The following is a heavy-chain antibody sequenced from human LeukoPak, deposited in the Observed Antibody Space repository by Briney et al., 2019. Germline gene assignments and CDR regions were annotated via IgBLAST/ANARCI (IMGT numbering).Heavy chain of an antibody. CDR3: ARHLPGYSNTWPGP. CDR2: IYHSGST. J-gene: IGHJ5*02. V-gene: IGHV4-39*01. CDR1: GGSISNRGYY. D-gene: IGHD4-11*01. Sequence: SETLSLTCTVSGGSISNRGYYWGWIRQPPGKGLECIGSIYHSGSTYYNPSLKSRVTISVDTSKNQFSLKLRSVTAADTAVYYCARHLPGYSNTWPGPWGQGTLVTVSS.